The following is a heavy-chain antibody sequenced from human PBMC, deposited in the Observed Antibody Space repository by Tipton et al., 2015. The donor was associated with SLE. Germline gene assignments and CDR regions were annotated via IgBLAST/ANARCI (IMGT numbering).Heavy chain of an antibody. J-gene: IGHJ3*02. Sequence: SLRLSCAASGFTFSSYAMNWVRQAPGKGLEWVSAISGSGGSTYYADSVKGRFTISRDNAKNSLYLQMNSLRAEDTAVYYCARLSGFDAFDIWGQGTLVTVSS. D-gene: IGHD3-22*01. V-gene: IGHV3-23*01. CDR3: ARLSGFDAFDI. CDR1: GFTFSSYA. CDR2: ISGSGGST.